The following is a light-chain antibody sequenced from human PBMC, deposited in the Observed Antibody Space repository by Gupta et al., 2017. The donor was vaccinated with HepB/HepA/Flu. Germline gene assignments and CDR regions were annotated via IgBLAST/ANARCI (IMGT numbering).Light chain of an antibody. CDR3: LLSYGGALI. V-gene: IGLV7-46*01. CDR1: TGPVTSGHD. Sequence: QAVVTQEPSLTVSPGGTVTLTCGSSTGPVTSGHDPYWFQQKPGQVTKTLIYHTNKKHSWTPARFSASLLGGRAALTLSGAQPEDEADYYCLLSYGGALIFGGGTRRTGL. CDR2: HTN. J-gene: IGLJ2*01.